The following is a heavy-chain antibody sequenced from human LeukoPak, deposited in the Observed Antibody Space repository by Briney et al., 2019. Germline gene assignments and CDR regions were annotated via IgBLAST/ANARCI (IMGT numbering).Heavy chain of an antibody. Sequence: GGSLRLSCAASGFTFSSYAMSWVREAPGKGLECVSAISGSGGSTYYADSVKGRFTISRDNSKNTLYLQMNTLRAEDTAVYYCAKARHYVWGSYRFDYWGQGTLVTVSS. CDR2: ISGSGGST. V-gene: IGHV3-23*01. CDR3: AKARHYVWGSYRFDY. J-gene: IGHJ4*02. D-gene: IGHD3-16*02. CDR1: GFTFSSYA.